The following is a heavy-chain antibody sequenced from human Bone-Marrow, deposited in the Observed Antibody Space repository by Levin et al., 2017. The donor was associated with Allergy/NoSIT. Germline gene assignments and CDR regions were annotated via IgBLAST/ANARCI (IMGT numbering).Heavy chain of an antibody. CDR3: AKCNGSYGKGYFDL. D-gene: IGHD4-17*01. J-gene: IGHJ2*01. CDR2: IYSGGDT. V-gene: IGHV3-53*01. Sequence: GGSLRLSCAASGFTVSSNYMSWVRQAPGKGLEWVSVIYSGGDTKYTESVKGRFSISRDTSKNTLYLQMNSLRVEDTAVYYCAKCNGSYGKGYFDLWGRGTLVTVSS. CDR1: GFTVSSNY.